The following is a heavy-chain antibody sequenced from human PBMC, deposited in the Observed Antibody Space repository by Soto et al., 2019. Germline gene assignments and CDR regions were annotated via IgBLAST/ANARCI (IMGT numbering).Heavy chain of an antibody. J-gene: IGHJ6*02. CDR2: INAGNGNT. Sequence: GASVKVSCKASGYTFTSYAMHWVRQAPGQRLEWMGWINAGNGNTKYSQKFQGRVTITRDTSASTAYMELSSLRSEDTAVYYRARDQTGTTGYGMDVWGQGTTVTVSS. D-gene: IGHD1-7*01. CDR1: GYTFTSYA. V-gene: IGHV1-3*01. CDR3: ARDQTGTTGYGMDV.